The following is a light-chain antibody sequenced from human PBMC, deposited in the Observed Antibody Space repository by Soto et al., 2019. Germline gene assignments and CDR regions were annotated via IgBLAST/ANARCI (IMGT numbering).Light chain of an antibody. CDR2: GAS. CDR1: QSISSSN. J-gene: IGKJ1*01. V-gene: IGKV3-20*01. CDR3: QHYGTSRDWERWS. Sequence: EIVLTQSPGTLSLSPGERATLSCRASQSISSSNLAWYQQKPGRAPRLLIYGASSRATGIPDRFSGDGSGTDFTLTISRLEPEDFAVYYCQHYGTSRDWERWSFGQGTKVEV.